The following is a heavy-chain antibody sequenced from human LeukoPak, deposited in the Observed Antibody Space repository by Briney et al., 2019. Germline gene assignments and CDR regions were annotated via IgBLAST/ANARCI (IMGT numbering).Heavy chain of an antibody. Sequence: PSETLSLTCTVSGGSISTYYWSWIRQPPRQGLECLGFIFHTGTTNYNPSLKSRVTISVDTSKNQFSLKLSSVTAADTAIYYCARTYCGTNACPFDHWGQGNLVTVSS. CDR3: ARTYCGTNACPFDH. CDR2: IFHTGTT. J-gene: IGHJ4*02. V-gene: IGHV4-59*08. D-gene: IGHD2-21*01. CDR1: GGSISTYY.